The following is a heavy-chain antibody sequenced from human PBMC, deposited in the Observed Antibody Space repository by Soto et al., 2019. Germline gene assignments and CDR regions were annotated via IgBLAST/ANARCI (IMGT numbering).Heavy chain of an antibody. CDR3: VRGVRLHFDL. Sequence: GGSLRLSCGVSGFTFSTYAMSWVRQAPGKGLEWVSAISGSGNKTFYADSVKGRFTISRDNSKDTLHLHMSSLRVEDTAVYYCVRGVRLHFDLWGQGXLVTVYS. CDR2: ISGSGNKT. CDR1: GFTFSTYA. J-gene: IGHJ4*02. V-gene: IGHV3-23*01.